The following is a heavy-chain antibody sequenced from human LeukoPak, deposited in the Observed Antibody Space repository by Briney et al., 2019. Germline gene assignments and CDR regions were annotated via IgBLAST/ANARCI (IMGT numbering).Heavy chain of an antibody. CDR3: ARSTCPETLSYYYYGMDV. CDR1: GFTFSNYG. Sequence: GGSLRLSCAASGFTFSNYGMHWVRQAPGKGLEWVAIIWYDGSKKYYADSVKGRFTISRDNSKNTLYLQMNSLRAEDTAVYYCARSTCPETLSYYYYGMDVWGQGSTVTVSS. CDR2: IWYDGSKK. V-gene: IGHV3-33*01. D-gene: IGHD2-2*01. J-gene: IGHJ6*02.